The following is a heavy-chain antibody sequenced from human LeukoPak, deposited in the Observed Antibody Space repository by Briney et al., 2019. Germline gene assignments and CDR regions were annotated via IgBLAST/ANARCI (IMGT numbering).Heavy chain of an antibody. J-gene: IGHJ4*02. Sequence: GGSLRLSCAASGFTFSDYYMSWIRQAPGKGLEWVSYINSSGSIIYYADSVKGRFTISRDNAKNSLYLQMNSLRAEDTAVYYCAREGRDCSSTSCYLDYWGQGTLVIVSS. V-gene: IGHV3-11*04. D-gene: IGHD2-2*01. CDR3: AREGRDCSSTSCYLDY. CDR2: INSSGSII. CDR1: GFTFSDYY.